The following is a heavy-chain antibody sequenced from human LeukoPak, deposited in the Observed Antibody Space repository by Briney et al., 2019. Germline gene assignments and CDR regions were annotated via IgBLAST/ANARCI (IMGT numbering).Heavy chain of an antibody. CDR1: GGTFSSYA. J-gene: IGHJ1*01. CDR3: ARDSSEFRSLIFH. D-gene: IGHD3-9*01. CDR2: ITPMFGTA. Sequence: ASVKVSCKASGGTFSSYAISWVRQAPGQGLEWMGGITPMFGTAKYAQKFQGRVTITADESTSTAYMELSSLRSEDTAVYYCARDSSEFRSLIFHWGQGTLVTVSS. V-gene: IGHV1-69*13.